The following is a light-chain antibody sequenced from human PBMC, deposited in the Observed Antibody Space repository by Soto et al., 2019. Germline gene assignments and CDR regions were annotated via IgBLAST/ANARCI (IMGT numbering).Light chain of an antibody. CDR3: QQYGCSRWT. J-gene: IGKJ1*01. V-gene: IGKV3-20*01. CDR2: VAS. Sequence: EIVLTQSPGTLSLSPGERATLSCRASQSVSSSYLAWYQQKPGQAPRLLIYVASSRATGIPDRFSGSGSGTDFTLTISRLEPEAFAVYDCQQYGCSRWTFGQGTKVEIK. CDR1: QSVSSSY.